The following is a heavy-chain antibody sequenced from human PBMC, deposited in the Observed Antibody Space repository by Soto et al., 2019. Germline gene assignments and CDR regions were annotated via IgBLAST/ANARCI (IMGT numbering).Heavy chain of an antibody. CDR3: ARRYYYGSGSSNWFDP. Sequence: PGGSLRLSCAASGFMFSSYWMHWVRQAPGKGPVWVSHIDSDGSDTTYADSFQGQVTISADKSISTAYLQWSSLKASDTAMYYCARRYYYGSGSSNWFDPWGQGTLVTVSS. CDR1: GFMFSSYW. D-gene: IGHD3-10*01. CDR2: IDSDGSDT. J-gene: IGHJ5*02. V-gene: IGHV3-74*01.